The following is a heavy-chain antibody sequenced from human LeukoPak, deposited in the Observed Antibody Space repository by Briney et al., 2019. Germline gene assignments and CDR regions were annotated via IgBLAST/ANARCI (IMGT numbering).Heavy chain of an antibody. CDR1: GYSISSGYY. D-gene: IGHD1/OR15-1a*01. J-gene: IGHJ4*02. CDR3: ARVYPLIEQFDY. Sequence: SETLSLTCTVSGYSISSGYYWGWIRQPPGQGLEWIGSIYHSGSTYYNPSLKSRVTISVDTSKNQFSLKLSSVTAADTAVYYCARVYPLIEQFDYWGQGTLVTVSS. V-gene: IGHV4-38-2*02. CDR2: IYHSGST.